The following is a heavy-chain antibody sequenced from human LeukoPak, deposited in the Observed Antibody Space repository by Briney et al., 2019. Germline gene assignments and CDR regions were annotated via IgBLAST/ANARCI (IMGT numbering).Heavy chain of an antibody. CDR2: ISSSSSYI. J-gene: IGHJ4*02. D-gene: IGHD2-8*02. CDR3: AKGPARVWWGTDY. CDR1: GFTFSSHA. V-gene: IGHV3-21*01. Sequence: PGGSLRLSCAASGFTFSSHAMSWVRQAPGKGLEWVSSISSSSSYIYYADSVKGRFTISRDNAKNSLYLQMNSLRAEDTAVYYCAKGPARVWWGTDYWGQGALVTVSS.